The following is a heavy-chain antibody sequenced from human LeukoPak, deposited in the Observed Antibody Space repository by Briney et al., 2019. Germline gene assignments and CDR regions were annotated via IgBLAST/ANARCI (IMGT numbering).Heavy chain of an antibody. D-gene: IGHD6-6*01. CDR1: GFTFSSYE. Sequence: GGSLRLSCAASGFTFSSYEMNWVRQAPGKGLEWVSYISSSGSTIYYADSVKGRFTISRDNAKNSLYLQMNSLRAEDTAVYYCARDLEYSSSSLGYWGQGTLVTVSS. CDR2: ISSSGSTI. V-gene: IGHV3-48*03. CDR3: ARDLEYSSSSLGY. J-gene: IGHJ4*02.